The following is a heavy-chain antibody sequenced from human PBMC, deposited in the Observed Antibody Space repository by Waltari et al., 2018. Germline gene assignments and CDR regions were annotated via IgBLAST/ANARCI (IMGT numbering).Heavy chain of an antibody. J-gene: IGHJ3*02. V-gene: IGHV1-8*03. CDR3: ARMPARYSSSWYCPAFDI. CDR1: GYTFTSYD. D-gene: IGHD6-13*01. Sequence: QVQLVQSGAEVKKPEASVKVSCKASGYTFTSYDINWVRQATGQGLEWMGWMNPNSGNTGYAQKFQDRVTITMNTSISTAYMELSSLRSEDTAVYYCARMPARYSSSWYCPAFDIWGQGTMVTVSS. CDR2: MNPNSGNT.